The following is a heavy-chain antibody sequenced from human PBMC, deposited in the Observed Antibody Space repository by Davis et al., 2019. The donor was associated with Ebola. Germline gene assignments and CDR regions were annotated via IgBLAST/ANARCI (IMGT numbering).Heavy chain of an antibody. V-gene: IGHV3-7*01. D-gene: IGHD6-13*01. Sequence: PGGSLRLSCAASGFTFSNYWMSWVRQAPGKGLEWVANIKQDGSEKYYVDSVKGRFTISRDNAKNSLSLQMNSLRAEDTAVYYCARVYSAYYFDYWGQGTLVTVSS. CDR2: IKQDGSEK. J-gene: IGHJ4*02. CDR1: GFTFSNYW. CDR3: ARVYSAYYFDY.